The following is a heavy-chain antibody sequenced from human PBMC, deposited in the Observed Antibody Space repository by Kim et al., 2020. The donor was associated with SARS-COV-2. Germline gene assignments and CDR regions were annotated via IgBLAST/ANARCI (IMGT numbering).Heavy chain of an antibody. CDR3: ARVPLPLNDFWSGYQRPNWFEP. V-gene: IGHV4-39*07. Sequence: SETLSLTCTVSGGSISSSSYYWGWIRQPPGKGLEWIGSIYYSGSTYYNPSLKSRVTISVDTSKNQFSLKLSSVTAADTAVYYCARVPLPLNDFWSGYQRPNWFEPWGQGTLVTVSS. CDR1: GGSISSSSYY. CDR2: IYYSGST. D-gene: IGHD3-3*01. J-gene: IGHJ5*02.